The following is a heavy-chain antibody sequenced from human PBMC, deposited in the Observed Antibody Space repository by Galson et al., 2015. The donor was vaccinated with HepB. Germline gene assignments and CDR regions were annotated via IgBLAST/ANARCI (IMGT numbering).Heavy chain of an antibody. CDR1: GGTFSSYA. V-gene: IGHV1-69*13. Sequence: SVKVSCKASGGTFSSYAISWVRQAPGQGLEWMGGIILIFGTANYAQKFQGRVTITADESTSTAYMELSSLRSEDTAVYYCARDVGYGDYGMDVWGQGTTVTVSS. CDR2: IILIFGTA. J-gene: IGHJ6*02. D-gene: IGHD4-17*01. CDR3: ARDVGYGDYGMDV.